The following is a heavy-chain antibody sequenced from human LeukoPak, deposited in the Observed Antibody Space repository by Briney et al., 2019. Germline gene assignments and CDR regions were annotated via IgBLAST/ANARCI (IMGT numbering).Heavy chain of an antibody. CDR1: GFTVSSNY. CDR2: VYTGGST. CDR3: ARGLAAAGLYFDY. D-gene: IGHD6-13*01. J-gene: IGHJ4*02. V-gene: IGHV3-53*01. Sequence: GGSLRLSCAASGFTVSSNYMTWVRQAPGRGLEWVSVVYTGGSTYSADSVKGRFTISRDNSKNTLYLQMNSLRAEDTAVYYCARGLAAAGLYFDYWGQGTLVTVSS.